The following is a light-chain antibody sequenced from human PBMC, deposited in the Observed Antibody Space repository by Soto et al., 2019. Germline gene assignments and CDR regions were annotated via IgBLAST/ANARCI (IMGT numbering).Light chain of an antibody. CDR3: QHYNSYSEA. CDR1: QTISSW. CDR2: KAS. Sequence: DIQMTQSPSTLSGSVGDRVTMTCRASQTISSWLAWYQQKPGKAPKLLTYKASTLKSGVPSRFSGSGSGTEFTLTISSLQPDDFATYYCQHYNSYSEAFGQGTKVDIK. V-gene: IGKV1-5*03. J-gene: IGKJ1*01.